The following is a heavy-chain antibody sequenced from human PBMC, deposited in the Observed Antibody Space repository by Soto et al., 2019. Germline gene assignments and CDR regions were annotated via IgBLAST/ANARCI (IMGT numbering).Heavy chain of an antibody. V-gene: IGHV4-59*01. CDR2: IYYSGST. J-gene: IGHJ4*02. CDR3: ASVSIIGTRQFDD. CDR1: GGSISSYY. Sequence: QVQLQESGPGLVKPSETLSLPCTVCGGSISSYYWSWIRQPPGKGLEWIGYIYYSGSTNYNPSLKCRVTISVNTIKNQFSLKLSSVTDADTAGYYCASVSIIGTRQFDDWGEGTLITVSS. D-gene: IGHD1-20*01.